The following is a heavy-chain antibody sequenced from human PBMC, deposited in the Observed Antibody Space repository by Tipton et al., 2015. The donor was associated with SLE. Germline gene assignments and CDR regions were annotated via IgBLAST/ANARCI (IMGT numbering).Heavy chain of an antibody. Sequence: TLSLTCAVSGDSISNRHRWSWVRQPAGKGLEWIGLIYNSGITNYNPSLQSRVTLSVDMSKNQFSLRLSSVTAADTGVYYCVKSVVVVSPRDYYYYMDVWGKGTTVTVSS. D-gene: IGHD2-15*01. CDR1: GDSISNRHR. CDR2: IYNSGIT. CDR3: VKSVVVVSPRDYYYYMDV. V-gene: IGHV4-4*02. J-gene: IGHJ6*03.